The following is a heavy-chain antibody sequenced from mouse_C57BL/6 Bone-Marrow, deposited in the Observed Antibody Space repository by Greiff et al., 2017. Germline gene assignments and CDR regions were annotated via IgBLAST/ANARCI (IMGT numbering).Heavy chain of an antibody. CDR3: ARGYDYDYAMDY. V-gene: IGHV1-39*01. CDR2: INPNYGTT. D-gene: IGHD2-4*01. Sequence: VQLQQSGPELVKPGASVKISCKASGYSFTDYNMNWVQQSNGKSLEWIGVINPNYGTTSYNQKFKGKATLTVDQASLTAYMQLNSLTSEDSAVYYCARGYDYDYAMDYWGQGTSVTVSS. J-gene: IGHJ4*01. CDR1: GYSFTDYN.